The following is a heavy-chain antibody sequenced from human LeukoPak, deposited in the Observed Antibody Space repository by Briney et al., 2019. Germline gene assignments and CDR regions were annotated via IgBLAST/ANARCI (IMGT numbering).Heavy chain of an antibody. CDR2: IYTSGST. V-gene: IGHV4-4*07. D-gene: IGHD3-10*01. CDR1: GGSIRNYY. Sequence: SETLSLTCSVSGGSIRNYYWSWIRQPAGKGLEWIGRIYTSGSTNYNPSLKSRVTISVDTSKNQFSLKLSSVTAADTAVYYCARDAGGGDTFDIWGQGTMVTVSS. J-gene: IGHJ3*02. CDR3: ARDAGGGDTFDI.